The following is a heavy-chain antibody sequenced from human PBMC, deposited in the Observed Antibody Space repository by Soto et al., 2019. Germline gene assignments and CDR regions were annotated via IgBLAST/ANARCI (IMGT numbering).Heavy chain of an antibody. V-gene: IGHV4-30-2*01. Sequence: SETLSLTCAVSGGSITSGNSYSWAWIRRPPGRGLEWIGSISQTGATAYNPSLKSRVSVSLDKSKNQFSLRLSSVTAADMAVYYCARAVSPYFGTWFDPWGQGTLVTVPS. D-gene: IGHD3-10*01. CDR3: ARAVSPYFGTWFDP. J-gene: IGHJ5*02. CDR2: ISQTGAT. CDR1: GGSITSGNSYS.